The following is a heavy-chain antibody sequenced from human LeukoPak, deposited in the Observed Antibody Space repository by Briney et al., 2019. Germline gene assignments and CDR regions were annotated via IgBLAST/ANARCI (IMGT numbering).Heavy chain of an antibody. D-gene: IGHD1-1*01. J-gene: IGHJ1*01. Sequence: GGSLRLSCAASGFTFDDYAMHWVRQAPGKGLEWVSFITGDGGGTYYADSVKGRFTISRDNSKNSLSLQMNGLRNEDTALYYCAKDRDTTGYEHWGQGTLVTVSS. CDR3: AKDRDTTGYEH. CDR2: ITGDGGGT. V-gene: IGHV3-43*02. CDR1: GFTFDDYA.